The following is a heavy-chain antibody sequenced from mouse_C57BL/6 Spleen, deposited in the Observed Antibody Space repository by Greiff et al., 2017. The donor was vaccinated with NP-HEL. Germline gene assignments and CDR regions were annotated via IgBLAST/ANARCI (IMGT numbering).Heavy chain of an antibody. Sequence: QVQLQQSGAELVRPGASVTLSCKASGYTFTDYEMHWVKQTPVHGLEWIGAIDPETGGTAYNQKFKGKAILTADKSSSTAYMELRSLTSEDSAVYYCTRRGGHYAMDYWGQGTSVTVSS. D-gene: IGHD1-1*02. CDR1: GYTFTDYE. J-gene: IGHJ4*01. V-gene: IGHV1-15*01. CDR2: IDPETGGT. CDR3: TRRGGHYAMDY.